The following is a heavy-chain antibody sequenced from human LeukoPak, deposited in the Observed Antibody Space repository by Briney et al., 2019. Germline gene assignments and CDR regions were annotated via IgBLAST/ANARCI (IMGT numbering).Heavy chain of an antibody. D-gene: IGHD3-9*01. V-gene: IGHV3-23*01. J-gene: IGHJ5*02. CDR3: PKAAYDILTGYPWFDP. Sequence: PGGSLRLSCAASGFTFSSYGMSWVRQAPGKGLEWVSAISGSGGSTYYADSVKGRFTISRDNSKNTLYLQMNSLRAEDTAVYYCPKAAYDILTGYPWFDPWGQGTLVTVSS. CDR2: ISGSGGST. CDR1: GFTFSSYG.